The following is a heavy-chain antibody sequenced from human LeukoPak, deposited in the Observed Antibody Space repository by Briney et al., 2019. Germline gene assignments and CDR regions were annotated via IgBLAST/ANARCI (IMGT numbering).Heavy chain of an antibody. CDR3: ARDPTYYYGSGSYRQSYL. CDR1: GGSISSSSYY. J-gene: IGHJ5*02. D-gene: IGHD3-10*01. CDR2: IYYSGST. V-gene: IGHV4-39*07. Sequence: SETLSHTCTVSGGSISSSSYYWGWIRQPPGKGLEWIGSIYYSGSTYYNPSLKSRVTISVDTSKNQFSLKLSSVTAADTAVYYCARDPTYYYGSGSYRQSYLWGQGTLVTVSS.